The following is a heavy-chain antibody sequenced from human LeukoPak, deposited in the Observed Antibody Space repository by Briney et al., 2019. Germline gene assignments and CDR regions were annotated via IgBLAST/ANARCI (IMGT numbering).Heavy chain of an antibody. Sequence: GASVKVSCKASGYTFTSYGISWVRQAPGQGLEWMGWISAYNGNTNYAQKLQGRVTMTTDTSTSTAYMELRSLRSDDTAVYYCAREPTSTPSYYYYYMDVWGKGTTVTVSS. V-gene: IGHV1-18*01. CDR3: AREPTSTPSYYYYYMDV. CDR1: GYTFTSYG. D-gene: IGHD2-15*01. CDR2: ISAYNGNT. J-gene: IGHJ6*03.